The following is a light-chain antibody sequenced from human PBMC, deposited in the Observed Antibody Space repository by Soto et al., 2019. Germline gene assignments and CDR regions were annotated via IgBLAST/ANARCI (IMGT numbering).Light chain of an antibody. Sequence: DIQMTQSPSSLSASVGDRVTITCRANQDISYYLAWYQQKQGKVPKLLIYAASTLQSGVPSRFSGNGSGTDFTLTISSLQPEDIATYYCQKYHSAPRTFGQGTKVEIK. V-gene: IGKV1-27*01. CDR3: QKYHSAPRT. J-gene: IGKJ1*01. CDR2: AAS. CDR1: QDISYY.